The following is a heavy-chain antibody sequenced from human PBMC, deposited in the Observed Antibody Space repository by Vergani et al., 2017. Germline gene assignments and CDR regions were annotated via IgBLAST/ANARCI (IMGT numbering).Heavy chain of an antibody. CDR3: ARDPPLVDSSGYYPAHNFDY. D-gene: IGHD3-22*01. CDR2: INPSGGST. Sequence: QVQLVQSGAEVKKPGASVKVSCKASGYTFTSYYMHWVRQAPGQGLEWMGIINPSGGSTSYAQKFQGRVTMTRDTSTSTVYMELSSLRSEDTAVHYCARDPPLVDSSGYYPAHNFDYWGQGTLVTVSS. CDR1: GYTFTSYY. V-gene: IGHV1-46*01. J-gene: IGHJ4*02.